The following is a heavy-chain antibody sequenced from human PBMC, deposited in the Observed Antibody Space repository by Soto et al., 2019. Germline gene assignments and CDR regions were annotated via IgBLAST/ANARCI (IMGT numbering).Heavy chain of an antibody. CDR2: ISGSGGST. V-gene: IGHV3-23*01. CDR3: ATVSGPVSTVTYFDY. D-gene: IGHD4-17*01. Sequence: EVQLLESGGGLVQPGGSLRLSCAASGFTFSSYAMSWVGQAPGKGLEWVSAISGSGGSTYYADSVKGRVTISRDNSKNTLYLQMNSLRAEDTAVYYCATVSGPVSTVTYFDYWGQGTLVTVSS. CDR1: GFTFSSYA. J-gene: IGHJ4*02.